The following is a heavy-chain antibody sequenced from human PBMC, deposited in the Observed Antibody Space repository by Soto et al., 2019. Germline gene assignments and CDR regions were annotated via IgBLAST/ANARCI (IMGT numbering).Heavy chain of an antibody. CDR2: IYNSGIT. Sequence: SLSPTCTLGTASTSTVSSCWNWLLQSPVMGLDGIGDIYNSGITYYNPTLKRRVMISVDTSRNQFSLKLYSLTAADRAVYFCARGVTVFGPIILFRLDTWGKETLVPLPS. CDR1: TASTSTVSSC. V-gene: IGHV4-30-4*01. CDR3: ARGVTVFGPIILFRLDT. D-gene: IGHD3-3*01. J-gene: IGHJ5*02.